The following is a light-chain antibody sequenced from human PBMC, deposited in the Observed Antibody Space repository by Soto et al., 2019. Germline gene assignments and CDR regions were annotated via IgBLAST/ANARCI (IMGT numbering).Light chain of an antibody. V-gene: IGLV2-14*03. CDR1: RSDIGAYNF. CDR2: DVN. Sequence: QSVLTQPASVSGSPGQSITISCTGTRSDIGAYNFVSWYQQHPGEVPKLILYDVNVRPSGVSNRFSGSKSGNTASLTISGLQAEDEADYYCTSWTTSTTMMFGGGTKLTVL. J-gene: IGLJ3*02. CDR3: TSWTTSTTMM.